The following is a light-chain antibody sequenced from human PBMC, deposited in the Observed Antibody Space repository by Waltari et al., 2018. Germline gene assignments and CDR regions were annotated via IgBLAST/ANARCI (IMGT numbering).Light chain of an antibody. Sequence: VKLTCTLSSGHSTNVIAWLQKRPEKGPRFVMKVNSDGSHSKGDEIPDRFSGSSSGAERYLTISSLQSEDVADYYCQTGGHGTWVFGGGTKLTVL. CDR2: VNSDGSH. J-gene: IGLJ3*02. CDR1: SGHSTNV. V-gene: IGLV4-69*01. CDR3: QTGGHGTWV.